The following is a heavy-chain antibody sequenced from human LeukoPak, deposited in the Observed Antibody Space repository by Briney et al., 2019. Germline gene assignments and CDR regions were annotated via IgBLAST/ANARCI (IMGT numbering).Heavy chain of an antibody. D-gene: IGHD3-22*01. J-gene: IGHJ4*02. CDR2: IYYSGST. CDR3: ARVRYYDSSGYYYYFDY. V-gene: IGHV4-31*03. CDR1: GGSISSGGYY. Sequence: SQTLSLTCTVSGGSISSGGYYWSWIRQHPGKGLEWIGYIYYSGSTYYNPSLKSRVAISVDTSKNQFSLKLSSVTAADTAVYYCARVRYYDSSGYYYYFDYWGQGTLVTVSS.